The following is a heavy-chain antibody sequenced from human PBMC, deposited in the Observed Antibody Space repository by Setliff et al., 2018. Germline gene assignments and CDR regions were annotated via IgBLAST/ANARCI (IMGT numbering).Heavy chain of an antibody. J-gene: IGHJ4*02. CDR3: AKRGDTRTFDY. CDR2: IKEDGSEK. Sequence: GSLRLSCAASRFTFSNYWMSWVRQAPGKGLEWVANIKEDGSEKYYVDSVKGRFTISRDNAKNTLYLQMNSLRAEDTAMYYCAKRGDTRTFDYWGQGTLVTVSS. CDR1: RFTFSNYW. D-gene: IGHD5-18*01. V-gene: IGHV3-7*03.